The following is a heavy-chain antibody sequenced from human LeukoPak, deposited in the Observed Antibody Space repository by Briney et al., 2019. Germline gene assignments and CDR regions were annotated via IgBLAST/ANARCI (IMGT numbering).Heavy chain of an antibody. D-gene: IGHD5-12*01. V-gene: IGHV4-4*07. J-gene: IGHJ4*02. CDR3: AGSGFRYSGQKWVDY. CDR1: GGSISSYY. Sequence: SETLSLTCTVSGGSISSYYWSWIRQPAGKGLEWIGRIYTSGSTNYNPSLKSRVTISVDTSKNQFSLKLSSVTAADTAVYYCAGSGFRYSGQKWVDYWGQGTLVTVSS. CDR2: IYTSGST.